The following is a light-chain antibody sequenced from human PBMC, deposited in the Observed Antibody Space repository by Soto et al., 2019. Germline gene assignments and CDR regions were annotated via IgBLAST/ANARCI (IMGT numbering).Light chain of an antibody. CDR3: SSYRSSRTVI. J-gene: IGLJ2*01. CDR2: EVS. V-gene: IGLV2-14*01. Sequence: QSALTQPASVSGSPGQSITISCTGTTSDVGGYNYVYWYQQHPGKAPKLMIYEVSNRPSGVSNRFPGSKSGNTASLTISGLQAEDEADYYCSSYRSSRTVIFGGGTKLTVL. CDR1: TSDVGGYNY.